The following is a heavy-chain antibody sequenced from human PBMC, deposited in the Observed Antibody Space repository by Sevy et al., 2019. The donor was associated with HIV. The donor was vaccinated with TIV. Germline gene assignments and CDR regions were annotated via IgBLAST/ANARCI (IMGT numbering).Heavy chain of an antibody. V-gene: IGHV3-23*05. D-gene: IGHD2-8*01. CDR3: AKDRVSGDGVWDSDH. J-gene: IGHJ4*02. Sequence: GGSLRLSCTGSGFNFAPHAMSWVRQAPGKGLEWVAGIYGSSSGRFYADSVRGRFTISRDNSMNILYLQMNDLRVEDTAVYFCAKDRVSGDGVWDSDHWGQGTLVTVSS. CDR1: GFNFAPHA. CDR2: IYGSSSGR.